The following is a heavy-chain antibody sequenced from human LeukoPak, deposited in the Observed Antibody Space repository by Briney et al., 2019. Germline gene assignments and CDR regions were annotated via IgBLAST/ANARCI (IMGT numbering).Heavy chain of an antibody. CDR1: GGSISSYY. CDR2: IYYSGST. V-gene: IGHV4-59*01. J-gene: IGHJ6*03. D-gene: IGHD1-26*01. CDR3: ARGGKVGANYYYYYYMDV. Sequence: SETLSLTCTVSGGSISSYYWSWIRQPPGKGLEWIGYIYYSGSTNYNPSLKSRVTISVDTSKNQFSLKLSSVTAADTAVYYRARGGKVGANYYYYYYMDVWGQGTMVTVSS.